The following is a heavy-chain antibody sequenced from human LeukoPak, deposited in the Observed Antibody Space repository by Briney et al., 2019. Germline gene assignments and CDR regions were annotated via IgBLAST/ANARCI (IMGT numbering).Heavy chain of an antibody. D-gene: IGHD3-16*01. J-gene: IGHJ4*02. V-gene: IGHV4-34*01. CDR2: IYQSGST. CDR3: ARRLQTAPSQNLDY. CDR1: GASFSGYH. Sequence: PSETLSLTCAVYGASFSGYHWSWIRQPPGKGLEWIGEIYQSGSTNYNPSLKSRVIISVDRSKNQFSLKLNSVTAADTAMYYCARRLQTAPSQNLDYWGQGTLVTVSS.